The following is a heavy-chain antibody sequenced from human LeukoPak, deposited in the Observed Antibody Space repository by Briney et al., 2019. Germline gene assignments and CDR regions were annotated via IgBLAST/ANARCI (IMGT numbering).Heavy chain of an antibody. J-gene: IGHJ4*02. Sequence: GGSLRLSCAASGFIFSSYAMSWVRQAPGKGLEWVSGISGGGGSTYYADSVKGRFSISRDNSKNTLYLQMNSLRAEDTAVYYCAKEPTGYSSGWYCFEYWGQGTLVTVSS. D-gene: IGHD6-19*01. V-gene: IGHV3-23*01. CDR3: AKEPTGYSSGWYCFEY. CDR1: GFIFSSYA. CDR2: ISGGGGST.